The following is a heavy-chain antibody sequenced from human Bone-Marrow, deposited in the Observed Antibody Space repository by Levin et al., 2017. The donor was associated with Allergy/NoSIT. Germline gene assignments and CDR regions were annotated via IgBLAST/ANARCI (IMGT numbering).Heavy chain of an antibody. V-gene: IGHV3-21*01. J-gene: IGHJ6*02. Sequence: PVGSLRLSCAASGFTFSSYSMNWVRQAPGKGLEWVSSISSSSSYIYYADSVKGRFTISRDNAKNSLYLQMNSLRAEDTAVYYCARAVVPGGFGYYYGMDVWGQGTTVTVSS. CDR3: ARAVVPGGFGYYYGMDV. CDR2: ISSSSSYI. D-gene: IGHD3-16*01. CDR1: GFTFSSYS.